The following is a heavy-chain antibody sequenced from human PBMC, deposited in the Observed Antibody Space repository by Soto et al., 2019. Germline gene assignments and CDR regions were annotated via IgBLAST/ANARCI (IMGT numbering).Heavy chain of an antibody. CDR1: GDSISSSTYY. J-gene: IGHJ4*02. CDR2: IYKTGNT. Sequence: SETLSLTCSVSGDSISSSTYYWGWIRQPPGKDLEWIGSIYKTGNTFYNPSLKSRVTISVDTSMNQFSLNLNSVTAADTAIYYCARRITVFYYFDNWGQGTPVTVSS. CDR3: ARRITVFYYFDN. V-gene: IGHV4-39*01. D-gene: IGHD2-15*01.